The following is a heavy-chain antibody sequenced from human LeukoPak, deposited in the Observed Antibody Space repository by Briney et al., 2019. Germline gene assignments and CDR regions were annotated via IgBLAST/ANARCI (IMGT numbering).Heavy chain of an antibody. V-gene: IGHV4-59*01. CDR1: GGSISSYY. D-gene: IGHD6-13*01. CDR2: IYYSGST. Sequence: PSETLSLTCTVSGGSISSYYWSWIRQPPGKGLEWIGYIYYSGSTNYNPSLKSRVTISVDTSKNQFSLKLSSVTAADTAVYYCARMPYGSSWLGSYYFDYWGQGTLVTVSS. J-gene: IGHJ4*02. CDR3: ARMPYGSSWLGSYYFDY.